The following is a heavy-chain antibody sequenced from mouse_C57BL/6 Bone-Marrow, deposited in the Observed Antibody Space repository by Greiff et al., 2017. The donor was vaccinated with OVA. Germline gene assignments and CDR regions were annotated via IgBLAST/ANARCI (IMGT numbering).Heavy chain of an antibody. CDR3: TTWGYYGSSYGY. CDR1: GFNIKDDY. D-gene: IGHD1-1*01. Sequence: VQLKESGAELVRPGASVKLSCTASGFNIKDDYMHWVKQRPEQGLEWIGWIDPENGDTEYASKFQGKATITADTSSNTAYLQLSSLTSEDTAVYYCTTWGYYGSSYGYWGQGTTLTVSS. J-gene: IGHJ2*01. V-gene: IGHV14-4*01. CDR2: IDPENGDT.